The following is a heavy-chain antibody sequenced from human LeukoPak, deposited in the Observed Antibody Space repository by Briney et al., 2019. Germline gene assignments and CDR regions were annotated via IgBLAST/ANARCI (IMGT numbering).Heavy chain of an antibody. Sequence: GGSLRLSCAASGFTFSSYNMNWVRQAPGKVLEWVSSISSSSSYIYYADSVKGRFTISRDNAKNSLYLQMNSLRAEDTAVYYCARSTKLAAAVYGPSYYFDYWGQGTLVTVSS. J-gene: IGHJ4*02. CDR2: ISSSSSYI. V-gene: IGHV3-21*01. CDR1: GFTFSSYN. CDR3: ARSTKLAAAVYGPSYYFDY. D-gene: IGHD6-13*01.